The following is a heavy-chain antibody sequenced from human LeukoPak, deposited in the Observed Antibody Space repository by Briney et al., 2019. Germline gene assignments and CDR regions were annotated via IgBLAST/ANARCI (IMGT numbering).Heavy chain of an antibody. CDR3: ARHRAVSRFGDSCGMDV. CDR1: GYSFTSYW. CDR2: IYPGDSDT. J-gene: IGHJ6*02. Sequence: KNGESLKISCKGSGYSFTSYWIGWVRQMPGKGLEWMGIIYPGDSDTRYSPSFQGQVTISADKSISTAYLQWSSLKASDTAMYYCARHRAVSRFGDSCGMDVWGQGTTVTVSS. V-gene: IGHV5-51*01. D-gene: IGHD3-10*01.